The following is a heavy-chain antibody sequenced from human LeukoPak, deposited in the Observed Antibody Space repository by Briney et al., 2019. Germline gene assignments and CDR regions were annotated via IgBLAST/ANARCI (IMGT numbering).Heavy chain of an antibody. J-gene: IGHJ4*02. Sequence: SETLSLTCAVYGGSFSGYYWSWIRQPPGKGLEWIGEINHSGSTNYNPSLKSRVTISVDTSKNQFSLKLSPVTAADTAVYYCARGSQSLGYCSGGSCRAKIFDYWGQGTLVTVSS. CDR1: GGSFSGYY. V-gene: IGHV4-34*01. CDR3: ARGSQSLGYCSGGSCRAKIFDY. CDR2: INHSGST. D-gene: IGHD2-15*01.